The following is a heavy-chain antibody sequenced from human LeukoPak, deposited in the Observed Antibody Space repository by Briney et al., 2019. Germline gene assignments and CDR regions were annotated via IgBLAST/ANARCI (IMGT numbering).Heavy chain of an antibody. CDR2: IYHSGST. D-gene: IGHD3-10*01. CDR1: GGSISSSNW. V-gene: IGHV4-4*02. Sequence: SETLSLTCAVSGGSISSSNWWSWVRQPPGKGLEWIGEIYHSGSTNYNPSLKSRVTISVDTSKNQFSLKLSSVTAADTAVYYCARFYGSGVSPYYYYGMDVWGQGTTVTVSS. CDR3: ARFYGSGVSPYYYYGMDV. J-gene: IGHJ6*02.